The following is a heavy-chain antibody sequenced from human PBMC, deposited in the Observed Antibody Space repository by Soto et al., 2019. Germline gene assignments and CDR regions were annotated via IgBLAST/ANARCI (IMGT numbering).Heavy chain of an antibody. D-gene: IGHD1-7*01. Sequence: SETLSLTCAVSGGSISSGGYSWSWIRQPPGKGLEWIGYIYHSGSTYYNPSLKSRVTISVDRSKNQFSLKLSSVTAADTAVYYCERDRNFDAFDIWGQGPMVT. CDR1: GGSISSGGYS. V-gene: IGHV4-30-2*01. J-gene: IGHJ3*02. CDR3: ERDRNFDAFDI. CDR2: IYHSGST.